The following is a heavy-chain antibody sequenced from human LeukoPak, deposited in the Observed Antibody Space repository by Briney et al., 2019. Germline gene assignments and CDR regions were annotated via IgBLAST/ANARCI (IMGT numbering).Heavy chain of an antibody. Sequence: ASVKVSCKASGYIFIFYYMHWVRQAPGQGLEWMGWINPKSGGTNYAQQFQGRVTMTRDTSISTAYMELSRLRSDDTAVYYCARSTTIFGVLIPSGWFDPWGQGTLVTVSS. D-gene: IGHD3-3*01. J-gene: IGHJ5*02. CDR3: ARSTTIFGVLIPSGWFDP. CDR1: GYIFIFYY. CDR2: INPKSGGT. V-gene: IGHV1-2*02.